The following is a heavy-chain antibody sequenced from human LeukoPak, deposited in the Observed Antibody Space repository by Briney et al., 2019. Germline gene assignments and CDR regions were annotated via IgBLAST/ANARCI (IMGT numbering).Heavy chain of an antibody. Sequence: GGSLRLSCAASGFTFSSYGMSWVRQAPGKGLEWVSAISGSGGSTYYADSVKGRFTISRDNSKNPVYLQMNSLRAEDTAVYYCAKDYDYVWGSYRSPGWFDPWGQGTLVTVSS. CDR2: ISGSGGST. V-gene: IGHV3-23*01. CDR1: GFTFSSYG. D-gene: IGHD3-16*02. CDR3: AKDYDYVWGSYRSPGWFDP. J-gene: IGHJ5*02.